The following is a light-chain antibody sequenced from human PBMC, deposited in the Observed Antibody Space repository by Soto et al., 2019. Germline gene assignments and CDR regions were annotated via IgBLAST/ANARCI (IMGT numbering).Light chain of an antibody. CDR1: QSISDW. J-gene: IGKJ1*01. Sequence: DIQLTQSPSTLSAYVGDRVNMTCRASQSISDWLAWYQQKPGKAPELLISDASTLATGVPSRFSGSGSGTEFTLTISSLQTEDSATYYCLQDINYPWTFGQGTKVDIK. CDR3: LQDINYPWT. CDR2: DAS. V-gene: IGKV1-5*01.